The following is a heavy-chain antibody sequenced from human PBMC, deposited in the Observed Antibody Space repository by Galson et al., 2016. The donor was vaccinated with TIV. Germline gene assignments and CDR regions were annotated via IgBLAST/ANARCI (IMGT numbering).Heavy chain of an antibody. CDR1: GYKFNSYW. Sequence: QSGAEVKKPGESLKISCQSSGYKFNSYWIGWVRQMPGKGPEWMGIIYPGDSDPRKSPSFQGQVTMSVDKSINTAYLQLSSLKASDTAMYYCARQSENAYDVWGQGTLVTVSS. J-gene: IGHJ3*01. CDR3: ARQSENAYDV. CDR2: IYPGDSDP. V-gene: IGHV5-51*01.